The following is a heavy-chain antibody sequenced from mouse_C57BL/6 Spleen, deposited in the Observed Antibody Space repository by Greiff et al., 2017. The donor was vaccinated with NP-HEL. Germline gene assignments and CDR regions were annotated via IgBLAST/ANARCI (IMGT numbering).Heavy chain of an antibody. J-gene: IGHJ1*03. CDR1: GYTFTSYG. Sequence: VKLQQSGAELARPGASVKLSCKASGYTFTSYGISWVKQRTGQGLEWIGEIYPRSGNTYYNEKFKGKATLTADKSSSTAYMELRSLTSEDSAVYFCAREPYYYGSSYLWYFDVWGTGTTVTVSS. CDR2: IYPRSGNT. CDR3: AREPYYYGSSYLWYFDV. V-gene: IGHV1-81*01. D-gene: IGHD1-1*01.